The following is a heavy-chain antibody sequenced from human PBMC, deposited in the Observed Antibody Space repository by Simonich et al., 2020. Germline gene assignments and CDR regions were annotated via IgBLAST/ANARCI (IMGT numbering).Heavy chain of an antibody. Sequence: QVQLQESGPGLVKPSETLSLTCTVSGGSINSYYWSWIRQPPGKGLEWIWYIYYSGSTNYNPSLKSRVTISVDTSKNQFSLKLSSVTAADTAVYYCARGGRYCSSTSCYYYYYYMDVWGKGTTVTVSS. D-gene: IGHD2-2*01. J-gene: IGHJ6*03. CDR1: GGSINSYY. CDR2: IYYSGST. V-gene: IGHV4-59*12. CDR3: ARGGRYCSSTSCYYYYYYMDV.